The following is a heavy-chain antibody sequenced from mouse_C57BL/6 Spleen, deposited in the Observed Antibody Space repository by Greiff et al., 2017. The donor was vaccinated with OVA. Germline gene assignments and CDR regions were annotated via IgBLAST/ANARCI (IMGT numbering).Heavy chain of an antibody. J-gene: IGHJ2*01. Sequence: DVKLVESGGGLVKPGGSLKLSCAASGFTFSDYGMHWVRQAPEKGLEWVAYISSGSSTIYYADTVKGRFTISRDNAKNTLFLQMTSLRSEDTAMYYCAKTYDYDGAYYFDYWGQGTTLTVSS. D-gene: IGHD2-4*01. CDR3: AKTYDYDGAYYFDY. V-gene: IGHV5-17*01. CDR2: ISSGSSTI. CDR1: GFTFSDYG.